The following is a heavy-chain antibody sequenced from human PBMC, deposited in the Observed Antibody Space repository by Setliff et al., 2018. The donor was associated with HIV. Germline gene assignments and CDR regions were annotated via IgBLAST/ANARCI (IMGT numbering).Heavy chain of an antibody. CDR1: GFTFDDYA. J-gene: IGHJ4*02. D-gene: IGHD3-22*01. CDR3: AREGGSSGYCGYFDY. V-gene: IGHV3-33*08. CDR2: IWSDGSYK. Sequence: AASGFTFDDYAMHWVRQAPGKGLEWVAVIWSDGSYKYYADSVKGRFTISRDNSRNTLYLQMNSLRDEDTAVYYCAREGGSSGYCGYFDYWGQGTLVTVSS.